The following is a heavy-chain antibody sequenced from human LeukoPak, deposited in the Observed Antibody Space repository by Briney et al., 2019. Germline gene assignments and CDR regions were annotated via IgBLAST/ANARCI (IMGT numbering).Heavy chain of an antibody. CDR2: MNQDGSEI. CDR1: GFTFSRYW. D-gene: IGHD3-3*01. J-gene: IGHJ4*02. Sequence: GGSLRLSCVGSGFTFSRYWLNWVRQAPGKGLEWVANMNQDGSEIYYLDSVKGRFTISRDNAKNSLYLQMNSLRAEDTAVYYCARDNPLLRFLEWSLWGQGTLVTVSS. CDR3: ARDNPLLRFLEWSL. V-gene: IGHV3-7*01.